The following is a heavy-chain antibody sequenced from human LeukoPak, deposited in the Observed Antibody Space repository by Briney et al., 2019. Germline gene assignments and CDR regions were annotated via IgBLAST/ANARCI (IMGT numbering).Heavy chain of an antibody. CDR3: ARVLWGATVRFDY. V-gene: IGHV4-59*01. J-gene: IGHJ4*02. D-gene: IGHD4-17*01. Sequence: PSETLSLTCTVSGGSISSFYWSWIRQPPGKGLEWIGYVYYSGSINYNPSLKSRVTISVDTSKNQFSLRLSSVTAADTAVYYCARVLWGATVRFDYWGQGTLVTVSS. CDR1: GGSISSFY. CDR2: VYYSGSI.